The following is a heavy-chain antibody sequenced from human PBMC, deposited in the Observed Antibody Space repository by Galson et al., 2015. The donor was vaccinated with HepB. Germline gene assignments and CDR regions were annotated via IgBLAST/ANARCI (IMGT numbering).Heavy chain of an antibody. J-gene: IGHJ6*02. V-gene: IGHV3-21*01. CDR3: AREGAGEVVVAEPEGYFAMDV. CDR1: GFTFRTYS. Sequence: SLRLSCAASGFTFRTYSMNWVRQAPGKGLEWVSSITSSSSHIFYADSVRGRITISRDNAKNSLYLQINSLRAEDTAVYYCAREGAGEVVVAEPEGYFAMDVWGQGTTVTVSS. D-gene: IGHD2-21*01. CDR2: ITSSSSHI.